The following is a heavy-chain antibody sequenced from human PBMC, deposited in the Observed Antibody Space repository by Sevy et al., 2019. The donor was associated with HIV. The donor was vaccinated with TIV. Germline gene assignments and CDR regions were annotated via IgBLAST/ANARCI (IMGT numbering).Heavy chain of an antibody. Sequence: GGSLRLSCAASGFTFTNAWMSWVRQAPGKGLEWVGRIKRKTNGGTIDYAATVKGRFTISRDDSKNTVFLQMNSLKIEETAMYYCTTDLSSGSYKIYWGQGTPVTVSS. V-gene: IGHV3-15*01. CDR1: GFTFTNAW. J-gene: IGHJ4*02. D-gene: IGHD6-19*01. CDR2: IKRKTNGGTI. CDR3: TTDLSSGSYKIY.